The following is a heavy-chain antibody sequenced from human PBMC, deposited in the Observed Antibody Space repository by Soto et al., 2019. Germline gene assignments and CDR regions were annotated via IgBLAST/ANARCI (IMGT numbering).Heavy chain of an antibody. J-gene: IGHJ4*02. Sequence: EVQLVESGGGLAQPGGSLRLSCAASGFTFSSDWMHWVRQAPGKGLVWVSRINTDGSDTSYADSVKGRFTISRDNAKNTLYLQRNSLRAEDTAVYYCTSDRPGPQHYCDYWGQGNMVTVSS. D-gene: IGHD6-6*01. CDR3: TSDRPGPQHYCDY. CDR1: GFTFSSDW. CDR2: INTDGSDT. V-gene: IGHV3-74*01.